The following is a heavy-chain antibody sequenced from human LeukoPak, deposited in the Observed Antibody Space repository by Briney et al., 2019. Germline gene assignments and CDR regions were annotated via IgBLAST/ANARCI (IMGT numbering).Heavy chain of an antibody. CDR1: GGSFSGYY. J-gene: IGHJ3*02. Sequence: SETLSLTYAVYGGSFSGYYWSWIRQPPGKGLEWIGEINHSGSTNYNPSLKSRVTISVDTSKNQFSLKLSSVTAADTAVYYCARGIPSDSGYVGGFDSWGQGTMVTVSS. V-gene: IGHV4-34*01. D-gene: IGHD5-12*01. CDR3: ARGIPSDSGYVGGFDS. CDR2: INHSGST.